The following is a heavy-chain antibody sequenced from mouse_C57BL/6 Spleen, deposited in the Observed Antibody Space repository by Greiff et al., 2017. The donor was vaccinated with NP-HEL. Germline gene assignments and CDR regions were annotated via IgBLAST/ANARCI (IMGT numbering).Heavy chain of an antibody. CDR2: ISGGGGNT. J-gene: IGHJ1*03. CDR1: GFTFSSYT. D-gene: IGHD2-5*01. CDR3: ARQESNYVWYFDV. Sequence: EVHLVESGGGLVKPGGSLKLSCAASGFTFSSYTMSWVRQTPEKRLEWVATISGGGGNTYYPDSVKGRFTISSDNAKNTLYLQMSSLRSVDTALYYCARQESNYVWYFDVWGTGTTVTVSS. V-gene: IGHV5-9*01.